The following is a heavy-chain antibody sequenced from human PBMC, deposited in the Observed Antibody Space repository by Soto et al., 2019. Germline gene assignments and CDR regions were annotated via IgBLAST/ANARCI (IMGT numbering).Heavy chain of an antibody. CDR1: GFTFTSYW. Sequence: GGSLSLSCAAPGFTFTSYWMSWVRQAPGKGLEWVANIKQDGSEKYYVDSVKGRFTISRDNAKNSLYLQMDSLRADDTAVYYCVTDAQNSEWLTLGYWGQGT. CDR2: IKQDGSEK. V-gene: IGHV3-7*01. CDR3: VTDAQNSEWLTLGY. D-gene: IGHD3-9*01. J-gene: IGHJ4*02.